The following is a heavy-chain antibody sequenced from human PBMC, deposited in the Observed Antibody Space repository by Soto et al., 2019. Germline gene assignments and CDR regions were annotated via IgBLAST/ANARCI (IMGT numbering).Heavy chain of an antibody. CDR3: ARHVGGYCSSTSCHDAFDI. V-gene: IGHV4-59*08. J-gene: IGHJ3*02. D-gene: IGHD2-2*01. CDR1: GGSISSYY. CDR2: IYYSGST. Sequence: QVQLQESGPGLVKPSETLSLTCTVSGGSISSYYWSWIRQPPGKGLEWIGYIYYSGSTNYNPSLKSRVTISVDTSKNQFSLKLSSVTAADTAVYYCARHVGGYCSSTSCHDAFDIWGQGTMVTVSS.